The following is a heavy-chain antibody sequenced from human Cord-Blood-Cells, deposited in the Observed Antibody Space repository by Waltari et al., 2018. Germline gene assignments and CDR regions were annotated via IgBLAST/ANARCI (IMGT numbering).Heavy chain of an antibody. Sequence: QVQLVQSGAEVKKPGSSVKVSCKASGGTFSSYAISWVRQAPGQGLEWMGGIIPILGIANYAQKFQGRVTITADESTSTAYMELSSLRSEDTAVYYCARDRRSSGWYRENAFDIWGQGTMVTVSS. J-gene: IGHJ3*02. CDR1: GGTFSSYA. CDR2: IIPILGIA. D-gene: IGHD6-19*01. CDR3: ARDRRSSGWYRENAFDI. V-gene: IGHV1-69*04.